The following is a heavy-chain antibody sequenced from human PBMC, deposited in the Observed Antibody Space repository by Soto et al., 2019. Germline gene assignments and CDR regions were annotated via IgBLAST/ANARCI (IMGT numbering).Heavy chain of an antibody. CDR2: IWHDGSNK. D-gene: IGHD3-10*01. CDR3: ATGSGGSGRIY. J-gene: IGHJ4*02. Sequence: QVQLVESGGGVVQPGRSLRLSCAASGFTFSSNGMHWVRQAPGKGLEWVAVIWHDGSNKYYADSVKGRFTISRDNFKNTLYLQMSSLRAEDTAVYYCATGSGGSGRIYWGQGTLVTVSS. V-gene: IGHV3-33*01. CDR1: GFTFSSNG.